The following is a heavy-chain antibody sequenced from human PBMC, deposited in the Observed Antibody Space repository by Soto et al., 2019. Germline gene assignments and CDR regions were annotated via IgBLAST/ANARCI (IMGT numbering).Heavy chain of an antibody. D-gene: IGHD1-1*01. CDR2: IYATGTT. CDR3: VRDGTKTLRDWFDP. V-gene: IGHV4-4*07. CDR1: GASISGFY. J-gene: IGHJ5*02. Sequence: SETLSLTCTVSGASISGFYWSWIRKSAGKGLEWIGRIYATGTTDYNPSLKSRVMMSVDTSKKQFSRKLRSVTAADTAVYYCVRDGTKTLRDWFDPWGQGISVTVSS.